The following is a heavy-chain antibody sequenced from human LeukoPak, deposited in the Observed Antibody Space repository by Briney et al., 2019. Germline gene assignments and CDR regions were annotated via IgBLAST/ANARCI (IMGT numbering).Heavy chain of an antibody. CDR3: ATGGSWRGWSYFDY. Sequence: ASVKVSCKVSGYTLTELSMHWVRQAPGKGLEWMGGFDPEDGETIYAQKFQGRVTMTEDTSTDTAYMELSSLRSEDTAVYYCATGGSWRGWSYFDYWGQGTLVTVSS. CDR2: FDPEDGET. CDR1: GYTLTELS. V-gene: IGHV1-24*01. D-gene: IGHD6-13*01. J-gene: IGHJ4*02.